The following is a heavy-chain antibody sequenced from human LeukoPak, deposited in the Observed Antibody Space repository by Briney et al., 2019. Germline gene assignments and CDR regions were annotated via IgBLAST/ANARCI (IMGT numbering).Heavy chain of an antibody. CDR1: GFTFSSYG. V-gene: IGHV3-23*01. J-gene: IGHJ4*02. D-gene: IGHD3-22*01. CDR2: ISGSGGST. Sequence: GGSLRLSCAASGFTFSSYGMTWVRQAPGKGLEWVSGISGSGGSTYYADSVKGRFTISRDNSKNTLYLQMNSLRVEDTAVYYCAVLSYDSSGYYYPFDYWGQGTLVTVSS. CDR3: AVLSYDSSGYYYPFDY.